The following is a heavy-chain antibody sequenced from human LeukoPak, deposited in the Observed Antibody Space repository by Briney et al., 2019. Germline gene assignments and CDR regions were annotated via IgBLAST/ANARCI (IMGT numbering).Heavy chain of an antibody. CDR3: ARVGGNSYGSGAFDI. D-gene: IGHD5-18*01. CDR2: IYHSGST. CDR1: GYSISSGYY. J-gene: IGHJ3*02. V-gene: IGHV4-38-2*01. Sequence: SETLSLTCAVSGYSISSGYYWGWIRQPPGTGLEWIGSIYHSGSTYYNPSLKSRVTISVDTSKNQFSLKLSSVTAADTAVYYCARVGGNSYGSGAFDIWGQGTMVTVSS.